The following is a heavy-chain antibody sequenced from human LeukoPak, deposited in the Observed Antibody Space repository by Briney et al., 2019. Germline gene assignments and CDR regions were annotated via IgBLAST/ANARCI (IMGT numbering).Heavy chain of an antibody. CDR1: GYTFTSYG. Sequence: ASVKVSCKASGYTFTSYGISWVRQAPGQGLEWMGWISAYNGNTNYAQKLQGRVTMTTDTSTSTAYMELRSLRSDDTAVYYCARDLPNYSGGSCYSLYFDYWGQGTLVTVSS. D-gene: IGHD2-15*01. J-gene: IGHJ4*02. V-gene: IGHV1-18*01. CDR2: ISAYNGNT. CDR3: ARDLPNYSGGSCYSLYFDY.